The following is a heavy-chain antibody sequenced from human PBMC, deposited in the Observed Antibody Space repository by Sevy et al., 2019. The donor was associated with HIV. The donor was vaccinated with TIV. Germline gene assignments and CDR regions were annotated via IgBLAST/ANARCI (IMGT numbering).Heavy chain of an antibody. CDR2: ISGSGGNT. V-gene: IGHV3-23*01. CDR3: AKRGGPWSSSSQGWFDP. J-gene: IGHJ5*02. Sequence: GGSLRLSCAASGFTFNSYAMNWVRQAPGKGLEWVSGISGSGGNTDYAESVKGRFTISRDNSKNTVYMQMNSLRAEDTAVYYCAKRGGPWSSSSQGWFDPWGQGTLVTVSS. D-gene: IGHD6-13*01. CDR1: GFTFNSYA.